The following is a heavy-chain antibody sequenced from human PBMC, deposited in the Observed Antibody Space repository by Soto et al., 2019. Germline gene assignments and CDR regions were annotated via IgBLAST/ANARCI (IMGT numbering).Heavy chain of an antibody. CDR2: IITIFGTA. V-gene: IGHV1-69*13. CDR1: GGTFSSYA. Sequence: SVKVSCKASGGTFSSYAISWVRQAPGQGLEWMGGIITIFGTANYAQKFQGRVTITADESTSTAYMELSSLRSEDTAVYYCARDRFISLDSRGWYARGWFDPWGQGTLVTVSS. D-gene: IGHD6-19*01. CDR3: ARDRFISLDSRGWYARGWFDP. J-gene: IGHJ5*02.